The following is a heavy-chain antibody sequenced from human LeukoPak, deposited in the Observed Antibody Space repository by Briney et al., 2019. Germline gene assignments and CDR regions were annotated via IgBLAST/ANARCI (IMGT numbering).Heavy chain of an antibody. CDR3: ARLSWAYYYDSSGRAFDY. J-gene: IGHJ4*02. CDR2: ISYDGSNK. D-gene: IGHD3-22*01. CDR1: GSTFSSYG. Sequence: GGSLRLSCAASGSTFSSYGMHWVRQAPGKGLEWVAVISYDGSNKYYADSVKGRFTISRDNSKNTLYLQMNSLRAEDTAVYYCARLSWAYYYDSSGRAFDYWGQGTLVTVSS. V-gene: IGHV3-30*03.